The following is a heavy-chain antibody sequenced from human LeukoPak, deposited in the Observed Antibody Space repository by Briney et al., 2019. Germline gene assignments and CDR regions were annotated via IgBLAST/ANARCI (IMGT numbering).Heavy chain of an antibody. CDR3: ARDLVVGATAFDF. D-gene: IGHD1-26*01. Sequence: GGSLRLSCAASGFTFSSYAMPWVRQAPGKGLEYVSAITTNGGRTYYANSVKGRFTISRDNSKNTLYLQMGSLRPEDMAVYYCARDLVVGATAFDFWGQGTLVTVFS. V-gene: IGHV3-64*01. CDR1: GFTFSSYA. CDR2: ITTNGGRT. J-gene: IGHJ3*01.